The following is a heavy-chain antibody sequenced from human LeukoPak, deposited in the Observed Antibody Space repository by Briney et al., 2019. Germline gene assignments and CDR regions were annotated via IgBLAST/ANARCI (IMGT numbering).Heavy chain of an antibody. Sequence: PGGSLRLSCAASGFTFSSYAMHWVRQAPGKGLEWVAVISYDGSNKYYADSVKGRFTISRDNAENSLYLQMNSLRAEDTALYYCVRGGRAGAADYWGQGTLITVSS. V-gene: IGHV3-30-3*01. CDR3: VRGGRAGAADY. D-gene: IGHD1-26*01. J-gene: IGHJ4*02. CDR2: ISYDGSNK. CDR1: GFTFSSYA.